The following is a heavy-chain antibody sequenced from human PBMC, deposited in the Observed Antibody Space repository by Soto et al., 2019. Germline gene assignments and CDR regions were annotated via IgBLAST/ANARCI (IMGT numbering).Heavy chain of an antibody. CDR1: GGSISSXGYY. D-gene: IGHD3-10*01. J-gene: IGHJ5*02. Sequence: QVQLQESGPGLVKPSQTXSLTXXVSGGSISSXGYYWSWIRQHPGKGLEWIGYIYYSGSTYYNPSLKSRVTISVDTSKNQFSLKLXSXXXXXXXXXXXXXSIXPWGQGTLVTVSS. CDR2: IYYSGST. V-gene: IGHV4-31*03. CDR3: XXXSIXP.